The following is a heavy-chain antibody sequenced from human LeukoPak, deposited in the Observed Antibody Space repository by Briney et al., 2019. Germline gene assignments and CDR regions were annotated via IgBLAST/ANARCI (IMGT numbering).Heavy chain of an antibody. D-gene: IGHD3-22*01. V-gene: IGHV1-46*01. CDR2: VHPSGGST. CDR3: ARITMTTSGWYFDL. CDR1: GYTFTSYC. J-gene: IGHJ2*01. Sequence: ASVKLSCKASGYTFTSYCMHWLRQAPGQGLEWMGIVHPSGGSTSYAQKFQGRVTMTRDTATSTVYMELSSLRSEDTALYYCARITMTTSGWYFDLWGRGSLVTVSS.